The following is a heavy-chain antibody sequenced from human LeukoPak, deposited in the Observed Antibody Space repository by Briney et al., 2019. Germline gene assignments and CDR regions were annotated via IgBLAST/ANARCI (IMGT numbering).Heavy chain of an antibody. D-gene: IGHD6-19*01. Sequence: SETLSLTCTVSGYSISSGYYWGWIRQPAGKGLEWIGHIHTSGSTNYNPSLKSRVTISVDTSKNQFSLKLSSVTAADTAVYYCAGSSGWYLFDYWGQGTLVTVSS. V-gene: IGHV4-61*09. CDR3: AGSSGWYLFDY. CDR2: IHTSGST. CDR1: GYSISSGYY. J-gene: IGHJ4*02.